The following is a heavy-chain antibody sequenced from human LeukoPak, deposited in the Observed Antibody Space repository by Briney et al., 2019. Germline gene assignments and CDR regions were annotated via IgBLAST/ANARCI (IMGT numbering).Heavy chain of an antibody. V-gene: IGHV1-46*01. J-gene: IGHJ4*02. CDR2: INPSGGST. CDR1: GYIFTTNA. Sequence: GASVKVSCKASGYIFTTNAINWVRQAPGQGLEWMGIINPSGGSTSYAQKFQGRVTMTRDTSTSTVYMELSSLRSEDTAVYYCARDPYQTGIAAAGTPFDYWGQGTLVTVSS. CDR3: ARDPYQTGIAAAGTPFDY. D-gene: IGHD6-13*01.